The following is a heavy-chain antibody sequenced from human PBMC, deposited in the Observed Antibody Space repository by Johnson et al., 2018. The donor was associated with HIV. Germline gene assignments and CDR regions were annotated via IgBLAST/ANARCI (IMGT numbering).Heavy chain of an antibody. CDR2: IRGSGDST. V-gene: IGHV3-23*04. CDR1: GFTFSSYA. CDR3: ARDGRYCSGGSCPDAFDI. D-gene: IGHD2-15*01. J-gene: IGHJ3*02. Sequence: VQLVESGGGLVQPGGSLRLSCAASGFTFSSYAMSWVRQAPGKGLEWVSAIRGSGDSTYYADSVKGRFTISRDNSENTLFLQKNRLRAEDTAVYYVARDGRYCSGGSCPDAFDIWGQGTMVTVSS.